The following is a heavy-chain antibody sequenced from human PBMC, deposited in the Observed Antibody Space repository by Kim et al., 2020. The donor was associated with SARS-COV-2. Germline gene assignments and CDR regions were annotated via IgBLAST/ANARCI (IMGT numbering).Heavy chain of an antibody. CDR3: ARDGDTPLYYYYGMDV. Sequence: GGSLRLSCAASGFTFSSYSMNWVRQAPGKGLEWVSYISSSSSTIYYADSVKGRFTISRDNAKNSLYLQMNSLRAEDTAVYYCARDGDTPLYYYYGMDVWGQGTTVTVSS. CDR1: GFTFSSYS. J-gene: IGHJ6*02. V-gene: IGHV3-48*04. D-gene: IGHD4-17*01. CDR2: ISSSSSTI.